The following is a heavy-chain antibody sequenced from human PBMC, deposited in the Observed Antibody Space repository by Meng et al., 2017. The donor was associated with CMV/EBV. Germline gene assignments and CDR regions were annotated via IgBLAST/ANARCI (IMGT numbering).Heavy chain of an antibody. CDR2: ISAYNGNT. V-gene: IGHV1-18*01. CDR1: GYTFTSYG. D-gene: IGHD6-13*01. Sequence: ASVKVSCKASGYTFTSYGISWVRQAPGQGLEWMGWISAYNGNTNYAQKLQGRVTMTTDTSTSTAYMELSSLRSEDTAVYYCAYSSSKNYYYYYGMDVWGQGTTVTVSS. CDR3: AYSSSKNYYYYYGMDV. J-gene: IGHJ6*02.